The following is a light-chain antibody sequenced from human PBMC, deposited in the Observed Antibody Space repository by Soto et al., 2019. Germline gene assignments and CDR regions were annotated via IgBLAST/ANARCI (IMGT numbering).Light chain of an antibody. CDR2: DVS. V-gene: IGLV2-11*01. J-gene: IGLJ1*01. CDR1: SSDVGGYNY. CDR3: CSYAGSYTPWV. Sequence: QSVLTQPRSVSGSPGQSVTISCTGTSSDVGGYNYVSWYQQHPGKAPKLMIYDVSKRPSGVPDRFSGSKSGNTASLTISGLQAEDEADYYCCSYAGSYTPWVFGTGNKVTVL.